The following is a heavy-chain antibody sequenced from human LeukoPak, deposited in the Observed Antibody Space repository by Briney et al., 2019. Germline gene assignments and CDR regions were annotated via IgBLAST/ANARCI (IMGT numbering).Heavy chain of an antibody. D-gene: IGHD2-8*01. CDR1: GYTFTGYY. CDR2: INPNSGGT. V-gene: IGHV1-2*06. Sequence: VSVKVSCKASGYTFTGYYMPWVRQAPGQGLEWMGRINPNSGGTNYAQKFQGRVTMTRDTSISTAYMELSRLRSDDTAVYYCARDCTNGVCYYDYWGQGTLVTVSS. CDR3: ARDCTNGVCYYDY. J-gene: IGHJ4*02.